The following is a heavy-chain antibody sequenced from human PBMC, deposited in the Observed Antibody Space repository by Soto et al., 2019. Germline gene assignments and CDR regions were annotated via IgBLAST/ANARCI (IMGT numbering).Heavy chain of an antibody. D-gene: IGHD3-16*01. CDR2: MNAKSGDT. CDR3: ARGNPFNYAGFDV. V-gene: IGHV1-8*01. CDR1: GYTFSDFD. J-gene: IGHJ6*02. Sequence: QAHLEQSGAELKRPGASVKVSCKASGYTFSDFDINWLRQASGQGPEWMGWMNAKSGDTFFPQRFQGKFNMTWDTSLSTAYMEVGSXTSXXXXXYYCARGNPFNYAGFDVWGQGTTVAVSS.